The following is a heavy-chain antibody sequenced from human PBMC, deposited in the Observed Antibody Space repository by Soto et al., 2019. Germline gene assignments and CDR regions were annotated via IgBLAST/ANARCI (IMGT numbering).Heavy chain of an antibody. D-gene: IGHD6-13*01. V-gene: IGHV1-8*01. CDR2: VTPNSTNT. Sequence: ASVKVSCKASGYTFTSYDINWVRQAPGQGLEWMGWVTPNSTNTGYAQKFEGRVTMTRNTSTSTAYMELNSLRAEDTAVYYCAKDPQQLIVYFDYWGQGTQVTVSS. CDR3: AKDPQQLIVYFDY. J-gene: IGHJ4*02. CDR1: GYTFTSYD.